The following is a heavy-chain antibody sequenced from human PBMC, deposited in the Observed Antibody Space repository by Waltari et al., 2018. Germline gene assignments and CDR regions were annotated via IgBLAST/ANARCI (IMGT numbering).Heavy chain of an antibody. V-gene: IGHV4-39*01. D-gene: IGHD4-17*01. J-gene: IGHJ5*02. CDR3: ARLLRDYGHYGRWFDP. CDR1: GGSISSSSYY. CDR2: IYYSGST. Sequence: QLQLQESGPGLVKPSETLSLTCTVSGGSISSSSYYWGWIRQPPGKGLEWIGSIYYSGSTYYNPSLKSRVTISVDTSKNQFALKPSSVTAADTAVYYCARLLRDYGHYGRWFDPWGQGTLVTVSS.